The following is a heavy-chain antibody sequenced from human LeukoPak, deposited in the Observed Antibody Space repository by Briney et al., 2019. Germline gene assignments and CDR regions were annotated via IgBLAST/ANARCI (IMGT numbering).Heavy chain of an antibody. CDR3: ARVAYCSGGSCYGRFGWFDR. Sequence: PSETLSLTCAVYGGSFSGYYWSWIRQPPGKGLEWIGEINHSGSTNYNPSPKTRVTISVDTSKNQFSLKLSSVTAADTAVYYCARVAYCSGGSCYGRFGWFDRWGQGTLVTVSS. V-gene: IGHV4-34*01. J-gene: IGHJ5*02. D-gene: IGHD2-15*01. CDR1: GGSFSGYY. CDR2: INHSGST.